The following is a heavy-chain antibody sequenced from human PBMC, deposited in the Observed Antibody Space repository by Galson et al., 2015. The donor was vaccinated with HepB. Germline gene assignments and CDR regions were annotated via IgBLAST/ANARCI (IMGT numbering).Heavy chain of an antibody. D-gene: IGHD4-17*01. CDR2: IIPILGIA. Sequence: SGGTFSSYAISWVRQAPGQGLEWMGRIIPILGIANYAQKFQGRVTITADKSTSTAYMELSSLRSEDTAVYYCARGTDYGDYYYYYYMDVWGKGTTVTVSS. CDR3: ARGTDYGDYYYYYYMDV. J-gene: IGHJ6*03. V-gene: IGHV1-69*04. CDR1: GGTFSSYA.